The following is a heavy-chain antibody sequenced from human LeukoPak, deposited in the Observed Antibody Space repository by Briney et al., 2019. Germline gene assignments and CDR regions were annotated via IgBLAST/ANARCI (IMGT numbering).Heavy chain of an antibody. CDR1: GYIFTSYG. D-gene: IGHD3-9*01. CDR3: ARGYFDFPLDY. CDR2: INTYNGNT. V-gene: IGHV1-18*01. Sequence: ASVKVSCKASGYIFTSYGISWVRQARGQGLEWMGWINTYNGNTNYAQKLQGRVTMTTDTSTTTAYMELRSLRSDDTAVYYCARGYFDFPLDYWGQGTLVPVSS. J-gene: IGHJ4*02.